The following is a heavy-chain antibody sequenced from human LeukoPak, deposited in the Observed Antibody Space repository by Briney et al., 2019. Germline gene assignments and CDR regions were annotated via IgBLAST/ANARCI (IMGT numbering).Heavy chain of an antibody. CDR3: ARGGYSYGYDY. CDR2: IYSGGST. CDR1: GFTVSSNY. D-gene: IGHD5-18*01. V-gene: IGHV3-53*01. Sequence: GGSLRLSCAASGFTVSSNYMSWVRQAPGKGLEWVSVIYSGGSTYYADSVKGRFTISRDNSKNTLYLQMNGLRAEDTAVYYCARGGYSYGYDYWGQGTLGTVSS. J-gene: IGHJ4*02.